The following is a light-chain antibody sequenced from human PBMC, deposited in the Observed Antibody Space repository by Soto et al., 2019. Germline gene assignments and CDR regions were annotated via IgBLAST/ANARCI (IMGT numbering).Light chain of an antibody. CDR3: QQRSNWPPTWT. CDR1: RRVSSY. Sequence: EIVLTQSPATLSLSPGERATLSCRASRRVSSYLAWYQQKPGQAPRFLIYDASNRATGIPARFSGSGSGTDFTLTISSLEPEDFAVYYCQQRSNWPPTWTFGQGTEVDI. V-gene: IGKV3-11*01. J-gene: IGKJ1*01. CDR2: DAS.